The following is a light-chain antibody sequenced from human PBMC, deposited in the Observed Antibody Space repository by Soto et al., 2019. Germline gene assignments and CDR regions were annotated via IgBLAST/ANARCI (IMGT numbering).Light chain of an antibody. CDR3: SSYTSTSTWV. J-gene: IGLJ3*02. CDR2: DVS. Sequence: QSALTQPASVSGSPGQSITISCTGTSSDVGGYKYVSWYQQHPGKAPKLMIYDVSNRPSGVSNRFSGYKSGNTASLTISGLQAEDEADYYCSSYTSTSTWVFGGGTKLTVL. V-gene: IGLV2-14*03. CDR1: SSDVGGYKY.